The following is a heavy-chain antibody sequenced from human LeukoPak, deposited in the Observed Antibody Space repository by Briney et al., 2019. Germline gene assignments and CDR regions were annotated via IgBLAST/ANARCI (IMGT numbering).Heavy chain of an antibody. Sequence: GGSLRLSCSASGFTFSSYAMHWVRQAPGKGLEYVSAISSNGGSTYYADSAKGRFTISRDNSKNTLYLQMSSLRAEDTAVYYCVRHMVRGIVVNEYFQHWGQGTLVTVSS. J-gene: IGHJ1*01. CDR2: ISSNGGST. CDR1: GFTFSSYA. CDR3: VRHMVRGIVVNEYFQH. D-gene: IGHD3-10*01. V-gene: IGHV3-64D*06.